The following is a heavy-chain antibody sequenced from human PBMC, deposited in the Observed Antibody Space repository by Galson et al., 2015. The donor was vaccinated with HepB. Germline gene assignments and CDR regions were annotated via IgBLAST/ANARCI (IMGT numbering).Heavy chain of an antibody. J-gene: IGHJ4*02. V-gene: IGHV1-2*06. Sequence: SVKVSCKASGYTFTGYYMHWVRQAPGQGLEWMGRINPNSGGTNYAQKFQGRVTMTRDTSISTAYMELSRLRSDDTAVYYCARDPSSSGWYDDYWGQGTLVTVSS. CDR1: GYTFTGYY. D-gene: IGHD6-19*01. CDR2: INPNSGGT. CDR3: ARDPSSSGWYDDY.